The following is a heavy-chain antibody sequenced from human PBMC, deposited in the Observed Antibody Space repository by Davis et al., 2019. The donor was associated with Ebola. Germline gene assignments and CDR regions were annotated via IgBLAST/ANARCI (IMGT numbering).Heavy chain of an antibody. D-gene: IGHD3-3*01. CDR3: ARRGGPYYDFWSGYHKAPRDKYYYYYYMDV. V-gene: IGHV4-34*01. Sequence: PSETLSLTCAVYGGSFSGYYWSWIRQPPGKGLEWIGEINHSGSTNYNPSLKSRVTISVDTSKNQFSLKLSSVTAADTAVYYCARRGGPYYDFWSGYHKAPRDKYYYYYYMDVWGKGTTVTVSS. CDR1: GGSFSGYY. J-gene: IGHJ6*03. CDR2: INHSGST.